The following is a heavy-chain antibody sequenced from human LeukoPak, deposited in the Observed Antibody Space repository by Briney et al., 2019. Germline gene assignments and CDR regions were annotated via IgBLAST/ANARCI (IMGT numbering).Heavy chain of an antibody. Sequence: AGGSLRLSCAASGFTFSNYWMTWFRKAPGKGREGVANIRQVGGEDYYADSVKGRFTISRDNAKNSLYLQMNSLRAEDTAVYYCARTESGLKYYDFWSGSFFDYWGQGTLVTVSS. J-gene: IGHJ4*02. CDR3: ARTESGLKYYDFWSGSFFDY. V-gene: IGHV3-7*01. CDR1: GFTFSNYW. CDR2: IRQVGGED. D-gene: IGHD3-3*01.